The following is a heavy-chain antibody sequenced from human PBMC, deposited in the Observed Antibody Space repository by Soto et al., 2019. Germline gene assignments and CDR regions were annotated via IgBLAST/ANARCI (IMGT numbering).Heavy chain of an antibody. CDR1: EFTFSNYA. V-gene: IGHV3-23*01. CDR2: ISYGGGTT. J-gene: IGHJ4*02. CDR3: AKNPGCCYDSTGYHFDY. Sequence: PGGSLRLSCAASEFTFSNYAMSWVRQAPGKGLEWVSAISYGGGTTYYADSVKGRFTISRDNSKNTRYLQMNSLRAENTAVYSCAKNPGCCYDSTGYHFDYWGQGTLVTVSS. D-gene: IGHD3-22*01.